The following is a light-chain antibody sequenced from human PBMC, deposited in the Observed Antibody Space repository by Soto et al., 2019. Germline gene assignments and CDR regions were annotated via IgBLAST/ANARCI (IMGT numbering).Light chain of an antibody. CDR3: QQYGSSPGIT. J-gene: IGKJ4*01. CDR2: GAS. CDR1: QSVSSSY. Sequence: EDVLTQSPGTLSLSPGERATLSCRASQSVSSSYLAWYQQKPGQAPRLLIYGASSRATGIPDRFSGSGSGTDFTLTISRLEPEDFAVYYCQQYGSSPGITFGGGTKVDIK. V-gene: IGKV3-20*01.